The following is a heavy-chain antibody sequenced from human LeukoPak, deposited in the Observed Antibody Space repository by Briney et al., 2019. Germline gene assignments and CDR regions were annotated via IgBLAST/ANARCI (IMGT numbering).Heavy chain of an antibody. J-gene: IGHJ4*02. CDR1: GFTISTYS. D-gene: IGHD3-16*01. CDR2: ITSSSDSK. V-gene: IGHV3-21*04. Sequence: GGADLLSCAASGFTISTYSMNWARQAPGKGLEWVSSITSSSDSKYYADSIKGRFTISRDNARNSLHLQMTSLRADDPAIYYCARKIMRGTFDYWGQGTLVTVSS. CDR3: ARKIMRGTFDY.